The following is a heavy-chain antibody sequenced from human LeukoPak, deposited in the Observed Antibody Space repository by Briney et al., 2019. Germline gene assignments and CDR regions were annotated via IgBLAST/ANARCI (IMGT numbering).Heavy chain of an antibody. V-gene: IGHV3-48*04. Sequence: GGSLRLSCAASGFTFSSYSMNWVRQAPGKGLEWGSFISGSSSIIHYADSVKGRFTISRDNAKNSLYLQMNSLRAEDTAVYYCARSGTTYYYDSGTRIWGQGTMVTVSS. CDR1: GFTFSSYS. D-gene: IGHD3-22*01. J-gene: IGHJ3*02. CDR2: ISGSSSII. CDR3: ARSGTTYYYDSGTRI.